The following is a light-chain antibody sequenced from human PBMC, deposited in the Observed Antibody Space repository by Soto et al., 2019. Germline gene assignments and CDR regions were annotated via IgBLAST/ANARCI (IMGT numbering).Light chain of an antibody. V-gene: IGLV1-40*01. CDR2: DVS. Sequence: QAVVTQPPSVSGAPGQTVTISCSGSSSNIGAGYDVHWYQQLPGTVPKVMIYDVSKRPSGVPDRFSVSKSGNTASLTISGLQSEDEADYYCCSYAGRYTYVFGTGTKLTVL. J-gene: IGLJ1*01. CDR1: SSNIGAGYD. CDR3: CSYAGRYTYV.